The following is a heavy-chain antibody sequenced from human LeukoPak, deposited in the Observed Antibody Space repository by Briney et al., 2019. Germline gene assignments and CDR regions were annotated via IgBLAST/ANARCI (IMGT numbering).Heavy chain of an antibody. D-gene: IGHD5-24*01. CDR1: GFMFSSNW. J-gene: IGHJ4*02. V-gene: IGHV3-7*03. CDR2: IKEDGTET. Sequence: GGSLRLSCAASGFMFSSNWMSWVRLAPGKGLEWVANIKEDGTETYYADSVKGRFTISRDNAKNSLYLQMNSLRVEDTAVYYCAKEGRSLQTYWGQGTLVTVSS. CDR3: AKEGRSLQTY.